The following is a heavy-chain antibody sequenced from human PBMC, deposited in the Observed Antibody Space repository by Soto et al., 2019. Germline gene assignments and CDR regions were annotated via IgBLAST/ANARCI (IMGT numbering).Heavy chain of an antibody. J-gene: IGHJ5*02. D-gene: IGHD5-18*01. CDR2: INAGNGNT. V-gene: IGHV1-3*01. CDR1: GYTFTSYA. Sequence: ASVKVSCKASGYTFTSYAMHWVRQAPGQRLEWMGWINAGNGNTKYSQKFQGRVTITRDTSASTAYMELSSLRSEDTAVYYCARAPEQLWISWFDPWGQGTQVTVSS. CDR3: ARAPEQLWISWFDP.